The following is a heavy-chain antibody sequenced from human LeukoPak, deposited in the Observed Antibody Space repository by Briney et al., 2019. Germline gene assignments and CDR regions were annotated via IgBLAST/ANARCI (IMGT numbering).Heavy chain of an antibody. Sequence: GSLRLSCAASGFTFSSYAMAWVRQAPGKGLEWVSSISVNGGTTYYADSVKGRFTISRDSSKNTLYLQMNSLRAEDTAVYYCARAPGDPPNYWGQGTLVTVSS. D-gene: IGHD4-17*01. CDR2: ISVNGGTT. CDR3: ARAPGDPPNY. CDR1: GFTFSSYA. J-gene: IGHJ4*02. V-gene: IGHV3-23*01.